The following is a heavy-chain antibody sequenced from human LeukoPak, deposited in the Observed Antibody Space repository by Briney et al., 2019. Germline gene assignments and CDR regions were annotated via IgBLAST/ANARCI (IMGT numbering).Heavy chain of an antibody. CDR2: ISYDGSNK. CDR1: GFTFSSYG. D-gene: IGHD6-13*01. J-gene: IGHJ4*02. CDR3: AKVFSLYLAAAGEFDY. Sequence: GGSLRLSCAASGFTFSSYGMHWVRQAPGKGLEWVAVISYDGSNKYYADSVKGRFTISRDNSKNTLYLQMNSLRAEDTAVYYCAKVFSLYLAAAGEFDYWGQGTLVTVSS. V-gene: IGHV3-30*18.